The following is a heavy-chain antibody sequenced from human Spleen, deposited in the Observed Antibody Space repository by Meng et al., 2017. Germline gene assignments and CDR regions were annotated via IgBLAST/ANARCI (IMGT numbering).Heavy chain of an antibody. CDR3: ARHQGNYGGWFDP. V-gene: IGHV1-3*02. J-gene: IGHJ5*02. CDR1: GYTFTSYA. D-gene: IGHD1-7*01. CDR2: SNAGNGNT. Sequence: ASVKVSCKASGYTFTSYAMHWVRQAPGQRLEWMGWSNAGNGNTKYSQEFQGRVTITRDTSASTAYMELRSLRSDDTAVYYCARHQGNYGGWFDPWGQGTLVTVSS.